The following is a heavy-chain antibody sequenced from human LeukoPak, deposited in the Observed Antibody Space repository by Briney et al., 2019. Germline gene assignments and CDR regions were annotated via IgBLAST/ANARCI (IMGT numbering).Heavy chain of an antibody. J-gene: IGHJ4*02. CDR2: ISYDETNE. D-gene: IGHD3-10*01. Sequence: GGSLRLSCAASGFTFSNYGMHWVRQAPGKGLEWVALISYDETNEYYADSVKGRFSISRDNSENTLYLQMNSLRPDDTAVFYCAKDLGYGSGSYEFDYWGQGTLVTVSS. CDR1: GFTFSNYG. CDR3: AKDLGYGSGSYEFDY. V-gene: IGHV3-30*18.